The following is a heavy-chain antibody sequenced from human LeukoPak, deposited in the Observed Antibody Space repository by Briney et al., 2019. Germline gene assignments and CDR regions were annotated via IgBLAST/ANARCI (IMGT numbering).Heavy chain of an antibody. Sequence: SETLSLTCTVSGGSISSYYWSWIRQPPGKGLEWIGYIYYSGSTNYKSSLKSRVTISVDTSKNQFSLKLNSVTAADTAVYYCARGRRIAVASWFDPWGQGTLVTVTS. V-gene: IGHV4-59*12. J-gene: IGHJ5*02. CDR1: GGSISSYY. CDR2: IYYSGST. D-gene: IGHD6-19*01. CDR3: ARGRRIAVASWFDP.